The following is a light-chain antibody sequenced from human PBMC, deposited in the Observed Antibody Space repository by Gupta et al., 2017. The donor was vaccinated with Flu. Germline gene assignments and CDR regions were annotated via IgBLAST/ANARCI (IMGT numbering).Light chain of an antibody. V-gene: IGLV4-69*01. Sequence: QLVLPQSPSASPSLGASVTLPCTWNSGHGTYAITWHQKQPEKGPRSLMKFNSDDSHHKGAGIPDRFSGSGSGTERYLTISSLQSEDEAEYYCQTWGTGLWVFGGGTKLTVL. J-gene: IGLJ3*02. CDR2: FNSDDSH. CDR3: QTWGTGLWV. CDR1: SGHGTYA.